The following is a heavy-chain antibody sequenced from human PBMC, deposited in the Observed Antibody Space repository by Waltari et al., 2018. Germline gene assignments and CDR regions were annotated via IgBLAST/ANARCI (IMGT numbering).Heavy chain of an antibody. Sequence: QVQLQQWGAGLLKPSETLSLTCAVYGGSFSAYYWSWVRQPPGKGLEWIGEINQRGSTNYNPSLKSRVTISVDTSKNQFSLRLSAVTAADTAVYYCASAGGYMDVWGKGTTVTVSS. CDR2: INQRGST. V-gene: IGHV4-34*01. CDR1: GGSFSAYY. D-gene: IGHD3-10*01. J-gene: IGHJ6*03. CDR3: ASAGGYMDV.